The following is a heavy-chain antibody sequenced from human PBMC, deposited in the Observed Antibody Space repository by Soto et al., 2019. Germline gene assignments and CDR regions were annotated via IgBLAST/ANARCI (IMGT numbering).Heavy chain of an antibody. Sequence: GGSLRLSCAASGFTFSSYAMHWVRQAPGKGLEWVAVISYDGSNKYYADSVKGRFTISRDNSKNTLYLQMNSLRAEDTAVYYCARPPTPTTVSYFDYWGQGTLVTVSS. CDR2: ISYDGSNK. J-gene: IGHJ4*02. CDR3: ARPPTPTTVSYFDY. CDR1: GFTFSSYA. V-gene: IGHV3-30-3*01. D-gene: IGHD4-17*01.